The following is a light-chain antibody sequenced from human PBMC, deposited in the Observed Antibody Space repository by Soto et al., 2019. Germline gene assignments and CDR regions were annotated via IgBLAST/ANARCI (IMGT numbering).Light chain of an antibody. V-gene: IGKV3-11*01. CDR1: QSVSSN. J-gene: IGKJ5*01. CDR2: DAS. Sequence: IVLKQSQGTLSLSPWERVTLFCSASQSVSSNLARYQQKPGQAPRLLIYDASNRATGIPARFSGSGSGTDFTLTISSLEPEDFAVYYCQHRSNWPPITFGQGTRLEIK. CDR3: QHRSNWPPIT.